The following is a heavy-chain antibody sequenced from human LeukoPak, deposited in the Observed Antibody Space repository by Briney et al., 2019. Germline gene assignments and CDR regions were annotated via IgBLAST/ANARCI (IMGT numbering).Heavy chain of an antibody. CDR1: RFTFSTYG. J-gene: IGHJ6*03. CDR2: IQYDGSNQ. D-gene: IGHD2-8*01. CDR3: AKDRCSNGIGCYFYYMDV. Sequence: GGSLRLSCAASRFTFSTYGMHWVRQAPGKGLGWVAYIQYDGSNQQYADSVKGRFSISRDSSKNILYLQMNSLRAEDTAVYYCAKDRCSNGIGCYFYYMDVWGKGTTVTISS. V-gene: IGHV3-30*02.